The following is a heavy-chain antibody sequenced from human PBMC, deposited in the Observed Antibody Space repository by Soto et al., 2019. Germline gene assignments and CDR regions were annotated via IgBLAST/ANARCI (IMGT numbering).Heavy chain of an antibody. J-gene: IGHJ4*02. Sequence: EARLLESGGGLIQPGGSLRLSCEASGFNFGAYAMSWVRQAPGKGLEWVSGISGSSSGTYYTDSVKGRFTISRDNSKNTVSLQMNRLRPDDTAVYYCVKEGHALYDSPNYGDDLLFWGRGTLVTVSS. CDR1: GFNFGAYA. CDR2: ISGSSSGT. V-gene: IGHV3-23*01. D-gene: IGHD3-22*01. CDR3: VKEGHALYDSPNYGDDLLF.